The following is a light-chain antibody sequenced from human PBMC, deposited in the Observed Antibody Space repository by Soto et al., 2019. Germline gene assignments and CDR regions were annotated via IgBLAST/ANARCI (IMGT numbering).Light chain of an antibody. CDR3: QQYGSSGT. J-gene: IGKJ1*01. CDR2: GAS. Sequence: ERVLTQSPGTLSLSPGERATLSCRASQSVSSNYLAWYQQKPGQAPRLLIYGASTRATGIPDRFSGSGSGTDFTLTISRLEAEDVAVYYCQQYGSSGTFGQGTKVDIK. V-gene: IGKV3-20*01. CDR1: QSVSSNY.